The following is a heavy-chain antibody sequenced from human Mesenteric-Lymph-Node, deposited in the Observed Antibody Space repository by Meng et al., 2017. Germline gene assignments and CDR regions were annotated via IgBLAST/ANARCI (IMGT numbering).Heavy chain of an antibody. CDR2: ISGSGGST. CDR1: GFTFSSYA. J-gene: IGHJ4*02. Sequence: EGPVVESGGGLVQPGGSLRLSCAASGFTFSSYAMSWVRQAPGKGLEWVSAISGSGGSTYYADSVKGRFTISRDNSKNTLYLQMNSLRAEDTAVYYCAKLNCWGCHFDYWGQGTLVTVSS. CDR3: AKLNCWGCHFDY. V-gene: IGHV3-23*04. D-gene: IGHD7-27*01.